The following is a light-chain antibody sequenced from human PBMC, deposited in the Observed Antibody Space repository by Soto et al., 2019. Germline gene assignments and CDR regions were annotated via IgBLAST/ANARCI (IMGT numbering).Light chain of an antibody. J-gene: IGKJ2*01. Sequence: EIVMTQSPATLSVSPGERATLSCRASQSVSSNLAWYQQKPGQAPRLLIYGASTRATGIPARFSGSGSGTEFTLTISRLQSEEFAVYYCQQYTNWPPYTVGQGTKLEIK. CDR1: QSVSSN. V-gene: IGKV3-15*01. CDR3: QQYTNWPPYT. CDR2: GAS.